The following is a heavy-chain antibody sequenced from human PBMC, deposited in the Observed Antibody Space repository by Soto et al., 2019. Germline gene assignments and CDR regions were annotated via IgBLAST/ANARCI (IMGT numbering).Heavy chain of an antibody. D-gene: IGHD6-19*01. J-gene: IGHJ4*02. CDR3: ATDDFGAVAVDFDY. CDR1: GKTLSELS. Sequence: ASVKVSCKVSGKTLSELSMHWVRQAPGKGLEWIGGFDPEDGETFYAQNFQGRVTMTEDTSTDIAYMELSSLRSEDTAVYYCATDDFGAVAVDFDYWGQGTLVTVSS. CDR2: FDPEDGET. V-gene: IGHV1-24*01.